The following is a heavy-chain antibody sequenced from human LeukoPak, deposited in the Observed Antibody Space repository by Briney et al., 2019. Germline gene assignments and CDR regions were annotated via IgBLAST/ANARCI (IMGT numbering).Heavy chain of an antibody. Sequence: SETLSLTCAVYGGSFSGHYWSWIRQPPGKGLEWIGEINHSGSTNYNPSLKSRVTISVDTSKNQFSLKLSSVTAADTAVYYCARRDRPGMLDYWGQGTLVTVSS. V-gene: IGHV4-34*01. J-gene: IGHJ4*02. CDR1: GGSFSGHY. D-gene: IGHD2-8*01. CDR3: ARRDRPGMLDY. CDR2: INHSGST.